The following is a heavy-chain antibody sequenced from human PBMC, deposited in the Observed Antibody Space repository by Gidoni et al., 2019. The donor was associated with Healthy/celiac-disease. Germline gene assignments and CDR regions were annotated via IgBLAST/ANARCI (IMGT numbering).Heavy chain of an antibody. D-gene: IGHD6-19*01. Sequence: QLQLQESGPGLVKPAETLSLTCNVSGGSISSSSYYWGWIRQPPGNGLEWIGSIYYSGSTYYNPSLQSLVTISVDTSTNQFSLKLSSVTAADTAVYYCARGEQWLIGIRNAFDICVQGTMVTVSS. CDR2: IYYSGST. J-gene: IGHJ3*02. CDR1: GGSISSSSYY. CDR3: ARGEQWLIGIRNAFDI. V-gene: IGHV4-39*07.